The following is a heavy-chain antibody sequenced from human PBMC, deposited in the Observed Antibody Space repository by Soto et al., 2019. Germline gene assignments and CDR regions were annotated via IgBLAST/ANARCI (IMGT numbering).Heavy chain of an antibody. D-gene: IGHD4-17*01. J-gene: IGHJ3*02. CDR3: ARGAADYGDAFDI. V-gene: IGHV4-31*03. CDR2: IYWSGNT. CDR1: GGSTSRGGYY. Sequence: LSLTCRVAGGSTSRGGYYWSWIRQHPGKGLEWIGYIYWSGNTYFNPSLKSRVSISLGTSSNQFSLNLTSVTAADTAVYYCARGAADYGDAFDIWGQGTTVTVSS.